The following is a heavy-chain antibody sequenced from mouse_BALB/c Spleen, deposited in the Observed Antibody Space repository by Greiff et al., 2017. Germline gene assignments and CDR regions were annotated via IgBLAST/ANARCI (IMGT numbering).Heavy chain of an antibody. J-gene: IGHJ3*01. CDR2: INPSNGGT. Sequence: VQLQQPGAELVKPGASVKLSCKASGYTFTSYYMYWVKQRPGQGLEWIGGINPSNGGTNFNEKFKSKATLTVDKSSSTAYMQLSSLTSEDSAVYYCTRWGYGSWFAYWGQGTLVTVSA. V-gene: IGHV1S81*02. D-gene: IGHD1-2*01. CDR1: GYTFTSYY. CDR3: TRWGYGSWFAY.